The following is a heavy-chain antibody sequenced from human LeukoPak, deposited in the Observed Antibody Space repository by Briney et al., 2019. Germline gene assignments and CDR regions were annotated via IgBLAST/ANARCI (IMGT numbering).Heavy chain of an antibody. Sequence: SETLSLTCTVSGGSISSGGYYWSWIRQHPGKGLEWIGYIYYSGSTYYNPSLKSRVTISVDTSKNQFSLKLSSVTATDTAVYYCARAGPDGSGSYLRYYFDYWGQGTLVTVSS. CDR2: IYYSGST. CDR3: ARAGPDGSGSYLRYYFDY. D-gene: IGHD3-10*01. V-gene: IGHV4-31*03. CDR1: GGSISSGGYY. J-gene: IGHJ4*02.